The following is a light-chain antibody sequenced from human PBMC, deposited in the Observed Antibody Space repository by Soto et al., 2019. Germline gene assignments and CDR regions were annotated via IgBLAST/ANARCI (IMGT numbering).Light chain of an antibody. J-gene: IGKJ5*01. CDR3: QESYSTLSIT. Sequence: DIQMTQSPSSLSASVGDRVTITCRASESISRHLNWYQQKPGNAPKLLIYAASSLQNGVPSRFSGSGSGTDFTLTFSNLQPGDFATYYCQESYSTLSITFGQGTRLETK. CDR1: ESISRH. V-gene: IGKV1-39*01. CDR2: AAS.